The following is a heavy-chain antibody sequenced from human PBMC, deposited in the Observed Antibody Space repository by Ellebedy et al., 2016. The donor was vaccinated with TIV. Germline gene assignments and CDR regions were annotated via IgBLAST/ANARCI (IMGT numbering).Heavy chain of an antibody. CDR2: INAGNGDT. J-gene: IGHJ6*02. D-gene: IGHD1-26*01. CDR3: ARGTGSYLDGLDV. CDR1: GYTFTNYA. V-gene: IGHV1-3*01. Sequence: ASVKVSCKASGYTFTNYAMHWVRQAPGQRLEWMGWINAGNGDTKYSQKFQGRVTIARDTSATTAYMELSSLTSKDTAIYYCARGTGSYLDGLDVWGQGATVTVSS.